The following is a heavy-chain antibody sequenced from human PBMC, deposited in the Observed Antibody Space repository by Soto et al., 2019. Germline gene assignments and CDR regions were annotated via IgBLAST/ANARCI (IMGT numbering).Heavy chain of an antibody. D-gene: IGHD5-18*01. CDR1: GFTLSSYA. CDR2: ISGSGGST. V-gene: IGHV3-23*01. CDR3: AKERGYNYGYDAMDV. J-gene: IGHJ6*02. Sequence: EVQLLESGGGLVQPGGSLRLSVAASGFTLSSYAMSWVRQAPGKGLEWVSGISGSGGSTYYADSVKGRFTISRDNSKNTLYLQTNSLRAEDTAVYYCAKERGYNYGYDAMDVWGQGTRVTVSS.